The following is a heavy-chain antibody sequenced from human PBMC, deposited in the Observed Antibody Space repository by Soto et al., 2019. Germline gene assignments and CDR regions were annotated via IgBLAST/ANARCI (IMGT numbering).Heavy chain of an antibody. CDR2: IYYSGST. V-gene: IGHV4-61*01. J-gene: IGHJ4*02. CDR3: ARLQHNDSGYYPYYFDY. D-gene: IGHD3-22*01. CDR1: GGSVSSGSYY. Sequence: KPSETLSLTCTVSGGSVSSGSYYWSWIRQPPGKGLEWIGYIYYSGSTNYSPSLKSRVTSSVDTSKNQFSLKLSSVTAADTAVYYCARLQHNDSGYYPYYFDYWGQGTLVTVSS.